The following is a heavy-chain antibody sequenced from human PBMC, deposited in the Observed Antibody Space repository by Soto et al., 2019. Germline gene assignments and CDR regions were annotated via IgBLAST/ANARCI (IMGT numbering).Heavy chain of an antibody. D-gene: IGHD2-2*01. CDR3: ARDCGGSRGSCYYYFDY. CDR1: GGTFSSYT. Sequence: SVKVSCKASGGTFSSYTISWVRQAPGQGLEWMGRIIANIGITNYAQKFQGRITITTDKSTSTAYMELRSLRSDDTAVYYCARDCGGSRGSCYYYFDYWGQGTLVTVSS. J-gene: IGHJ4*02. CDR2: IIANIGIT. V-gene: IGHV1-69*04.